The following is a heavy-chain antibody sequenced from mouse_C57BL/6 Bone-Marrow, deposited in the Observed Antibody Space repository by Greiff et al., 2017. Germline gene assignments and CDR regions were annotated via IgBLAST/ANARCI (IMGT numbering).Heavy chain of an antibody. CDR1: GFTFSNYW. CDR3: TKAETTGFAY. V-gene: IGHV6-3*01. Sequence: EVKLVESGGGLVHPGGSMKLSCVASGFTFSNYWMNWVRQSPEKGLEWVAQIRLKSDNYATHYAVSVKGRFTISRDDSKRSVYLRMNNLRAEDTGIYYCTKAETTGFAYWGQGTLVTVSA. D-gene: IGHD2-13*01. J-gene: IGHJ3*01. CDR2: IRLKSDNYAT.